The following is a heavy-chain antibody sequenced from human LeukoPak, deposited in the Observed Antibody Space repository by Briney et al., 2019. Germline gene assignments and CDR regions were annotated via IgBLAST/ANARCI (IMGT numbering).Heavy chain of an antibody. V-gene: IGHV1-18*01. J-gene: IGHJ5*02. CDR1: GYTFTSYG. CDR3: ARDLYPAAGTNWFDP. Sequence: ASVKVSCKASGYTFTSYGISWVRQAPGQGLEWMGWISAYNGNTNYAQKLQGRVTMTTDTSTSTVYMELSSLRSEDTAVYYCARDLYPAAGTNWFDPWGQGTLVTVSS. CDR2: ISAYNGNT. D-gene: IGHD6-13*01.